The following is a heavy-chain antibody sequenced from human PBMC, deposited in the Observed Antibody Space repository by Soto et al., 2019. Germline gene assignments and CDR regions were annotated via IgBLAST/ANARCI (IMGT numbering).Heavy chain of an antibody. CDR3: AYLPCSGGSCYWFSFSGMDV. J-gene: IGHJ6*02. Sequence: QITLKESGPTLVKPTQTLTLTCTFSGFSLSTSGVGVAWIRQPPGKALEWLALIYWDDDKRYRPSLESRLTISMDASKYPVVLTMTNMDSVDTATYYCAYLPCSGGSCYWFSFSGMDVWGQGTTVNVSS. CDR1: GFSLSTSGVG. CDR2: IYWDDDK. V-gene: IGHV2-5*02. D-gene: IGHD2-15*01.